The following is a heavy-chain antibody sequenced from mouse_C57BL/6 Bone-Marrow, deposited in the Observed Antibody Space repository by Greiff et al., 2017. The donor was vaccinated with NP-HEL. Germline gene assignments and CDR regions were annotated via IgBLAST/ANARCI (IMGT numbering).Heavy chain of an antibody. J-gene: IGHJ4*01. CDR3: ARHYYYEGGYAMDY. CDR1: GFTFSDYG. Sequence: EVKLMESGGGLVQPGGSLKLSCAASGFTFSDYGMAWVRQAPRKGPEWVAFISNLAYSIYYADTVTGRFTISRENAKNTLYLEMSSLRSEDTAMYYCARHYYYEGGYAMDYWGQGTSVTVSS. V-gene: IGHV5-15*01. D-gene: IGHD1-1*01. CDR2: ISNLAYSI.